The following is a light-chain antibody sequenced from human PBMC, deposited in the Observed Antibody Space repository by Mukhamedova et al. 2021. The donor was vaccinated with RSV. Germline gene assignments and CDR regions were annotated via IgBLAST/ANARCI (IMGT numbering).Light chain of an antibody. CDR3: QQYNNWPPLT. J-gene: IGKJ4*01. CDR2: GAS. Sequence: ASQSVSINLAWYQQKPGQAPRLLIYGASTRATGIPARFSGIGSGTEFTLTISSLESEDVAVYYCQQYNNWPPLTFGGGTKVEIK. V-gene: IGKV3-15*01. CDR1: QSVSIN.